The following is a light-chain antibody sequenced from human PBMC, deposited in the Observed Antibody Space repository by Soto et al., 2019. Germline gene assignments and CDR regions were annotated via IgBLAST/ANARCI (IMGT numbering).Light chain of an antibody. CDR3: QQYNKWPPNYT. V-gene: IGKV3-15*01. CDR2: GAS. Sequence: ELVMTQSPATLSVSPGERATLSCRASQSVSSNLAWYQQKPGQAPRLLIYGASTRATGVPDRFSGSGSGTNFTLTISSLQSEDFAVYYCQQYNKWPPNYTFGQGTKLEIK. CDR1: QSVSSN. J-gene: IGKJ2*01.